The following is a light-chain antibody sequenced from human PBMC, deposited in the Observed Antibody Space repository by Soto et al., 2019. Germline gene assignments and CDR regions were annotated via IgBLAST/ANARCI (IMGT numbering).Light chain of an antibody. CDR1: QSVSSY. J-gene: IGKJ1*01. V-gene: IGKV3-11*01. CDR2: DAS. CDR3: QQYGDSPWA. Sequence: EIVLTQSPATLSLSPGERATLSCRASQSVSSYLAWYQQKPGQAPRLLIYDASNRATGIPARFSGSGSGTDFTLTISSLEPEDFAVYYCQQYGDSPWAFGQGTKVDSK.